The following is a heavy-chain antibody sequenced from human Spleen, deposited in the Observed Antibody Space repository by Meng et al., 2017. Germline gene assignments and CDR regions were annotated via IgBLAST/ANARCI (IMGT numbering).Heavy chain of an antibody. J-gene: IGHJ4*02. Sequence: VQLVKSGAEVKKPGASVKVSCKASGYTFTSYGISWVRQAPGQGLEWMGWISAYNGITNYGRNFQGRVTLTTDTSTSTGYMELRSLTSDDTAVYYCATRGNPYLDRWGQGTLVTVSS. CDR1: GYTFTSYG. V-gene: IGHV1-18*01. CDR3: ATRGNPYLDR. CDR2: ISAYNGIT.